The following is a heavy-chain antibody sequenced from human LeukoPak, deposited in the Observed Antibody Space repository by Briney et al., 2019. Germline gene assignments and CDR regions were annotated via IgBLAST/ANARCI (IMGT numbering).Heavy chain of an antibody. CDR1: GVTLIDCA. V-gene: IGHV3-23*01. CDR2: ICSDGNK. J-gene: IGHJ6*02. CDR3: AKDLHYYVAMDV. D-gene: IGHD3-10*02. Sequence: RGSLRLSCAAPGVTLIDCAMRWGRQAPQEGLEWVSAICSDGNKHYSESVKGRFATSRDNSKNTLFLQMSSLRAEDTALYSCAKDLHYYVAMDVWGQGTTVTVSS.